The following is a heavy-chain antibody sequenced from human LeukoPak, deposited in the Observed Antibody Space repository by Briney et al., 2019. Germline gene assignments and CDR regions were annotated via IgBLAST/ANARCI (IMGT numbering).Heavy chain of an antibody. CDR1: GFTFSSYA. J-gene: IGHJ4*02. D-gene: IGHD3-10*01. CDR3: AKDGMVRGVKPFYFDY. Sequence: GGSLRLSCAASGFTFSSYAMSWVRQAPGKGLEWVSAISGSGGSTYYADSVKGRFTISRDNSKNTLYLQMNSLRAEDTAVYYCAKDGMVRGVKPFYFDYWGPGTLVTVSS. V-gene: IGHV3-23*01. CDR2: ISGSGGST.